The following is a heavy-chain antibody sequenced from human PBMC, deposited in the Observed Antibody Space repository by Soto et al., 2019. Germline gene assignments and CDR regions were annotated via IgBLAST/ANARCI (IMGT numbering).Heavy chain of an antibody. Sequence: PSETLSLTCAVSGSSVSGDFYWAWIRQPPGKGLEWIGSVHPSGNTYYLPALRGRISLSIDTSKNQISLTLTSVTAADTALFYCVAYSAGHNWFGRWGQGTLVTVSS. D-gene: IGHD6-13*01. V-gene: IGHV4-38-2*01. J-gene: IGHJ5*02. CDR3: VAYSAGHNWFGR. CDR1: GSSVSGDFY. CDR2: VHPSGNT.